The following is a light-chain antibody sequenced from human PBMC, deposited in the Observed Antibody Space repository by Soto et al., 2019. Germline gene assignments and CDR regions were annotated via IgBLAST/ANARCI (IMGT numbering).Light chain of an antibody. CDR3: QQYYATPYT. V-gene: IGKV4-1*01. CDR2: WAS. Sequence: DIVMTQSPDSLAVPLGERATINCKSSRSVLSSSNNKNYLAWYQQRPGQPPKLLIYWASTRESGVPDRFSGSGSGTDVTLTVSSLQAEDVAVYYCQQYYATPYTFGQGTMLEIK. J-gene: IGKJ2*01. CDR1: RSVLSSSNNKNY.